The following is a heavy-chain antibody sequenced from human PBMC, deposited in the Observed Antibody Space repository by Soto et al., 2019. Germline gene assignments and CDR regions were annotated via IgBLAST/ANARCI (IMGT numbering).Heavy chain of an antibody. Sequence: PSETLSLTCTVPGGSISTYYWSWIRQPAGKGLEWIGRIYANGNTDYNPSLKSRVTVSIDTSKNQFSLKLSSVTAADTAVYYCARGAGPPWFDPWGQGTLVTVSS. CDR3: ARGAGPPWFDP. J-gene: IGHJ5*02. CDR1: GGSISTYY. CDR2: IYANGNT. V-gene: IGHV4-4*07.